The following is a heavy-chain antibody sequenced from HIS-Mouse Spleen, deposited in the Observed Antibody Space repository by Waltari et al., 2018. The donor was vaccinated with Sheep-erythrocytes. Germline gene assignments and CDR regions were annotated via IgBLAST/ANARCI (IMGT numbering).Heavy chain of an antibody. CDR2: IRGSGGST. V-gene: IGHV3-23*01. CDR3: AKRRTGDGGLDY. J-gene: IGHJ4*02. CDR1: GFTFSSYA. Sequence: EVQLLESGGGLVQPGGSLRLSCAASGFTFSSYAMSWVRQAPGKGLEGVSAIRGSGGSTYYEDSVKGRFTISRDNSKNTLYLQMNSLRAEDTAVYYCAKRRTGDGGLDYWGQGTLVTVSS. D-gene: IGHD7-27*01.